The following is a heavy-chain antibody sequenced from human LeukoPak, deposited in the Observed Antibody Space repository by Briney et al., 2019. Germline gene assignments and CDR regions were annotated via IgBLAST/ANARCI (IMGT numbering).Heavy chain of an antibody. Sequence: SETLSLTCTVSGGSISSSSYCWGWIRQPPGKGLEWIGNIYYSGGTYYNPALKSRVTISVDTSKNQFSLKLRSVTAADTAVYYCARQWGSGWYGEKNYYYGMDVWGQGTTVTVSS. CDR1: GGSISSSSYC. D-gene: IGHD6-19*01. CDR3: ARQWGSGWYGEKNYYYGMDV. V-gene: IGHV4-39*01. J-gene: IGHJ6*02. CDR2: IYYSGGT.